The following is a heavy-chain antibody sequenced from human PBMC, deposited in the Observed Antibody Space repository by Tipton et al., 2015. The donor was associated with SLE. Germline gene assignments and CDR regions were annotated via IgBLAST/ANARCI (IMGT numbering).Heavy chain of an antibody. D-gene: IGHD4-17*01. CDR3: ARGELATVTSGGYFDY. Sequence: TLSLTCAVSGGSLNSGGYSWSWIRQSPGKGLEWIGDIFHTGSTYYSPSLKSRVTISEDRSKNQFSLKLSSVTAADTAVYYCARGELATVTSGGYFDYWGQGILVSVSS. CDR1: GGSLNSGGYS. CDR2: IFHTGST. J-gene: IGHJ4*02. V-gene: IGHV4-30-2*06.